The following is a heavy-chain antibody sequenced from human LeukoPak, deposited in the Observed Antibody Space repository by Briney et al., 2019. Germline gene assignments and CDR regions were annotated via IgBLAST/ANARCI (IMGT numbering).Heavy chain of an antibody. CDR1: GGSFSGYY. V-gene: IGHV4-34*01. CDR3: ASFRDYGDYGSYYFDY. J-gene: IGHJ4*02. CDR2: INHSGST. D-gene: IGHD4-17*01. Sequence: SETLSLTCAVYGGSFSGYYWSWIRQPPGKGLEWIGEINHSGSTNYNPSLKSRVTISVDTSKNQFSLKLSSVTAADTAVYYCASFRDYGDYGSYYFDYWGQGTLVTVSS.